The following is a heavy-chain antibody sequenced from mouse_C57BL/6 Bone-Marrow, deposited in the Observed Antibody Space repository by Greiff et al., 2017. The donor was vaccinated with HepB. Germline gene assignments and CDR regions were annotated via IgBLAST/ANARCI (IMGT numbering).Heavy chain of an antibody. CDR2: IYPGNSDT. V-gene: IGHV1-5*01. CDR3: TQQLRERRYYAMDY. CDR1: GYTFTSYW. Sequence: EVQWVESGTVLARPGASVKMSCKTSGYTFTSYWMHWVKQRPGQGLEWIGAIYPGNSDTSYNQKFKGKAKLTAVTSASTAYMELSSLTNEDSAVYYCTQQLRERRYYAMDYWGQGTSVTVSS. J-gene: IGHJ4*01. D-gene: IGHD3-2*02.